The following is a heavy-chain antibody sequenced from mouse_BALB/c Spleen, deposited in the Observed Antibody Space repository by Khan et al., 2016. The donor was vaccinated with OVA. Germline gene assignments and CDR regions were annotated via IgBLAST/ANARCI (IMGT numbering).Heavy chain of an antibody. V-gene: IGHV1-69*02. CDR2: IYPSDSYT. Sequence: QVQLKQSGIELVRPGASVKLSCKASGYTFTNYWINWVKQRPGQGLEWIGNIYPSDSYTNYNQTFKDKATLTVDKSSSTAYMQLSSPTSEDSAVYYCTREWVDGSSFAYWGQGTLVTVSA. J-gene: IGHJ3*01. D-gene: IGHD1-3*01. CDR1: GYTFTNYW. CDR3: TREWVDGSSFAY.